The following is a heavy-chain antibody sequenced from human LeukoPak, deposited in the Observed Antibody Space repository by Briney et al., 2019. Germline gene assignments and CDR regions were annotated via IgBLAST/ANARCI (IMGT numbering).Heavy chain of an antibody. Sequence: SETLSLTCTVSGCSMSSFYWDWIRQPAGKGLQWIGRIYTSGVTNYNPSLKSRVIMSVDTSKNQFSLKLSSVTAADTAVYYCAREWTSGDGSGYPYYFDYWGPGTLVTVSS. V-gene: IGHV4-4*07. D-gene: IGHD3-22*01. CDR3: AREWTSGDGSGYPYYFDY. CDR1: GCSMSSFY. CDR2: IYTSGVT. J-gene: IGHJ4*02.